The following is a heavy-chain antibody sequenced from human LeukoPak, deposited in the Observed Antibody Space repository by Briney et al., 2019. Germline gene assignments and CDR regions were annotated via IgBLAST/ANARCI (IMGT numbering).Heavy chain of an antibody. CDR1: GFTFSSYA. V-gene: IGHV3-30*04. CDR2: ISYDGSNK. CDR3: ARAGYSGSWLSNNWFDP. D-gene: IGHD6-13*01. J-gene: IGHJ5*02. Sequence: GGSLRLSCAASGFTFSSYAMHWVRQAPGKGLEWVAVISYDGSNKYYADSMKGRFTISRDNSKNTLYLQMNSLRAEDTAVYYCARAGYSGSWLSNNWFDPWGQGTLVTVSS.